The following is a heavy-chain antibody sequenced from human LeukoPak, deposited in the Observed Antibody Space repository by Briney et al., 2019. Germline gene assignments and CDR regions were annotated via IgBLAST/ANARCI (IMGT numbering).Heavy chain of an antibody. CDR1: GYTFTSYG. J-gene: IGHJ6*03. CDR2: ISAYNGNT. Sequence: ASVKVSCKASGYTFTSYGISWVRQAPGQGLEWMGWISAYNGNTNYAQKLQGRVTMTTDTSTSTACMELRSLRSDDTAVYYCARSGSGRYYYMDVWGKGTTVTVSS. V-gene: IGHV1-18*01. D-gene: IGHD3-10*01. CDR3: ARSGSGRYYYMDV.